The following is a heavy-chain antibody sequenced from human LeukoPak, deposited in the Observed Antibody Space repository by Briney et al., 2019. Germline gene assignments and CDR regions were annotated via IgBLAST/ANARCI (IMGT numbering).Heavy chain of an antibody. D-gene: IGHD3-10*01. CDR3: ARAMVRGVIIDIRYYYYMDV. CDR2: ISSSSSYI. Sequence: GGSLRLSCAASGFTFSSYSMNWVRQAPGKGLEWVSSISSSSSYIYYADSVKGRFTISRDNAKNSLYLQMNSLRAEDTAVYYCARAMVRGVIIDIRYYYYMDVWGKGTTVTVSS. V-gene: IGHV3-21*01. CDR1: GFTFSSYS. J-gene: IGHJ6*03.